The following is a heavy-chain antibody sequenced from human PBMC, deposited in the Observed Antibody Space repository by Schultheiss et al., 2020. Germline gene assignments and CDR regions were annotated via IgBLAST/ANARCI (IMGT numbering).Heavy chain of an antibody. V-gene: IGHV1-18*01. J-gene: IGHJ4*02. CDR2: ISAYNGNT. Sequence: ASVKVSCKASGGTFSSYAISWVRQAPGQGLEWMGWISAYNGNTNYAQKFRGRVTITSDRSVSTAYMELSSLRSEDTAVYYCARDRMGSLDYWGQGTLVTVSS. D-gene: IGHD3-16*01. CDR1: GGTFSSYA. CDR3: ARDRMGSLDY.